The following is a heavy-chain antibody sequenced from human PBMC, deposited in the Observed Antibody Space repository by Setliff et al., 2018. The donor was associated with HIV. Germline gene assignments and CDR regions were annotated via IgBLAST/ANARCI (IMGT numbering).Heavy chain of an antibody. J-gene: IGHJ4*02. V-gene: IGHV3-21*01. CDR2: ISSNSTYI. D-gene: IGHD3-10*01. CDR1: GFTFSSFG. CDR3: ARGAYGSGSYEINF. Sequence: GGSLRLSCAASGFTFSSFGMNWVRQAPGKGLEWVSSISSNSTYIYYADSVKGRFTISRDNAQNSLYLQMNSLRAEDTAVYYCARGAYGSGSYEINFWGQGTLVTVSS.